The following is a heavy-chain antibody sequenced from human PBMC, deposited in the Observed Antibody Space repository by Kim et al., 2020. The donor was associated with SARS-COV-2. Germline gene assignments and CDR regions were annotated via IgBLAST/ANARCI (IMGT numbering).Heavy chain of an antibody. CDR3: AKAIRAYSGYEGGTKYYCYGMDV. CDR1: GFTFSSYA. CDR2: ISGSGGTT. V-gene: IGHV3-23*01. D-gene: IGHD5-12*01. Sequence: GGSLRLSCAAPGFTFSSYAMTWVRQAPGKGLEWVSTISGSGGTTFYADSVKGRFTISRDNSFSTLYLQMNSLRPEDTAVYYCAKAIRAYSGYEGGTKYYCYGMDVWGQGTTVTVSS. J-gene: IGHJ6*02.